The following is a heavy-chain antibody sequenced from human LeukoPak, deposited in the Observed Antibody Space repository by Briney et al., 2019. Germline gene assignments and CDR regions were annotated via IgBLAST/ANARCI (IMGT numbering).Heavy chain of an antibody. V-gene: IGHV4-39*07. CDR3: ARTAAAGNPLYYFDY. Sequence: PSETLSLTCTVSGGSISSSSYYWGWIRQPPGKGLEWIGSIYYSGSTNYNPSLKSRVTISVDTSKNQFSLKLSSVTAADTAVYYCARTAAAGNPLYYFDYWGQGTLVTVSS. J-gene: IGHJ4*02. CDR1: GGSISSSSYY. CDR2: IYYSGST. D-gene: IGHD6-13*01.